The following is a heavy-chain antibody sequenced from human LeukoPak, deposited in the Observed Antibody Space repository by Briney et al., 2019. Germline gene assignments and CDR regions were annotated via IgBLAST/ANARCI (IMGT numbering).Heavy chain of an antibody. CDR1: GFTFSSYS. V-gene: IGHV3-21*01. Sequence: PGGSLRLSCAASGFTFSSYSMNWVRQAPGKGLEWVSSISSSSSYIYYADSVKGRFTISRDNAKNSLYLQMNSLRAEDTAVYYCARGPVVGASTNYFDYWGQGTLVTVSS. CDR3: ARGPVVGASTNYFDY. J-gene: IGHJ4*02. D-gene: IGHD1-26*01. CDR2: ISSSSSYI.